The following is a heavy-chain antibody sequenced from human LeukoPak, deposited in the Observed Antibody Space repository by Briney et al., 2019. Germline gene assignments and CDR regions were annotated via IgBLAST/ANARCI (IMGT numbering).Heavy chain of an antibody. D-gene: IGHD3-3*01. CDR3: AKDSSYDFWSPGDY. J-gene: IGHJ4*02. V-gene: IGHV3-30*18. Sequence: GGSLRLSCAASGFTFSSYGMHWVRQALGKGLEWVAVISYDGSNKYYADSVKGRFTISRDNSKNTLYLQMNSLRAEDTAVYYCAKDSSYDFWSPGDYWGQGTLVTVSS. CDR1: GFTFSSYG. CDR2: ISYDGSNK.